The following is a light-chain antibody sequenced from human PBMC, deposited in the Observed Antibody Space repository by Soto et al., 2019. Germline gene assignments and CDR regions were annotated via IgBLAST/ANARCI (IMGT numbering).Light chain of an antibody. J-gene: IGLJ7*01. CDR2: EVS. CDR1: SSDVGGYNY. Sequence: QSVLTQPASVSGSPGQSITISCTGTSSDVGGYNYVSWYQQHPGKAPKLMIYEVSNRPSGVSNRFSGFKSGNTASLTISGLHSEDEADNYCSSYTSSSTAVVGGGTQLTVL. CDR3: SSYTSSSTAV. V-gene: IGLV2-14*01.